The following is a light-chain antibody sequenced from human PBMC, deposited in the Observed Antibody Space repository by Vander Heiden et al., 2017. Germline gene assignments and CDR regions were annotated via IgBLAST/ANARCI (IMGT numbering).Light chain of an antibody. V-gene: IGKV4-1*01. Sequence: DIVMTQSPDSLAVYLGERATFNCKSSQSLLSGSNNKNNLTWYQQKPGQPPKLLISWASTRESCVPDRFSASGSGTDFTLTISSLQAEDVAVYFCQQFFSSPLTFGGGTKVEI. CDR1: QSLLSGSNNKNN. CDR3: QQFFSSPLT. J-gene: IGKJ4*01. CDR2: WAS.